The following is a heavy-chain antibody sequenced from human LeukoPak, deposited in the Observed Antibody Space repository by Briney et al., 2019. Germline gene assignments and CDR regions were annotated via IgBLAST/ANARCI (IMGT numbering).Heavy chain of an antibody. J-gene: IGHJ6*03. CDR3: ARLNIYWGFGELFTALSDYYYYMDV. D-gene: IGHD3-10*01. CDR1: GGSFSGYY. V-gene: IGHV4-34*01. Sequence: SETLSLTCAVYGGSFSGYYWSWIRQPPGKGLEWIGEINHSGSTNYNPSLKSRVTISVDTSKNQFSLKLSSVTAADTAVYYCARLNIYWGFGELFTALSDYYYYMDVWGKGTTVTISS. CDR2: INHSGST.